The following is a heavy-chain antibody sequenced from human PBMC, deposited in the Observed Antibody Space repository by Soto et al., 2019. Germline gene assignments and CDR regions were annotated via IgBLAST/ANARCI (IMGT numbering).Heavy chain of an antibody. CDR1: GFTFSNAW. CDR2: IKSKTDGGTT. V-gene: IGHV3-15*01. J-gene: IGHJ6*02. CDR3: SSYFVGVHPYRLDF. D-gene: IGHD3-9*01. Sequence: GRYPELSCAVSGFTFSNAWMRWVGQSPGKGLEWVGRIKSKTDGGTTDYAAPVKGRFTISRDDSKNTLYLQMNSLKTEDTAVYYFSSYFVGVHPYRLDFCAQGTT.